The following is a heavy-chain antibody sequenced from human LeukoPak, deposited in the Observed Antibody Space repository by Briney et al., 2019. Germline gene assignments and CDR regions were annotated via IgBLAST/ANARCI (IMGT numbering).Heavy chain of an antibody. D-gene: IGHD4-17*01. CDR3: ARELYGDPHYGMDV. V-gene: IGHV3-7*05. CDR1: GFTFSSYW. J-gene: IGHJ6*02. Sequence: GGSLRLSCAASGFTFSSYWMSWVRQAPGKGLEWVANIKQDGSEKYYVDSVKGRFTISRDNAKNSLYLQMNSLRAEDTAVYYCARELYGDPHYGMDVWGQGTTVTVS. CDR2: IKQDGSEK.